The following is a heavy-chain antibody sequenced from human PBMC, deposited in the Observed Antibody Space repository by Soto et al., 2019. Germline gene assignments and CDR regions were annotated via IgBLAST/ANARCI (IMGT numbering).Heavy chain of an antibody. V-gene: IGHV4-31*03. CDR1: GGSISSGGYY. D-gene: IGHD6-13*01. CDR2: IYYSGST. Sequence: QVQLQESGPGLVKPSQTLSLTCTVSGGSISSGGYYWSWIRQHPGKGLEWIGYIYYSGSTYYNPSCKGRVTISVDTSKNHFALKLRSVPTEDTDVDGCAFDSSSCARDTGDYYHDGMDVGGQGTTVTFSS. CDR3: AFDSSSCARDTGDYYHDGMDV. J-gene: IGHJ6*02.